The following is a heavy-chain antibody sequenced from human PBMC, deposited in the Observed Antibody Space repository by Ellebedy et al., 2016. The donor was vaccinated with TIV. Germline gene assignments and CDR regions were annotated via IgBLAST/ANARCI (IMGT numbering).Heavy chain of an antibody. CDR3: AAISLTGTLSFFDY. D-gene: IGHD1-1*01. CDR2: IVVGSGNT. Sequence: AASVKVSCKASGFTFTSSAMQWVRQARGQRLEWIGWIVVGSGNTNYAQKFQERVTITRDMSTSTAYMELSSLRSEDTAVYYCAAISLTGTLSFFDYWGQGTLVTVSS. J-gene: IGHJ4*02. V-gene: IGHV1-58*02. CDR1: GFTFTSSA.